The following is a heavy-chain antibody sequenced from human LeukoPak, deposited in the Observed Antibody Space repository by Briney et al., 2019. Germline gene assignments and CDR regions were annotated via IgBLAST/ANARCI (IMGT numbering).Heavy chain of an antibody. J-gene: IGHJ5*02. V-gene: IGHV1-2*02. CDR3: ARNPTVAGRQRGFDP. D-gene: IGHD6-19*01. CDR1: GYTFTGYY. Sequence: ASVKVSCKASGYTFTGYYMHWVRQAPGQGHEWMGWINPNSGGTNYAQKFQGRVTMTRDTSISTAYMELSRLRSDDTAVYYCARNPTVAGRQRGFDPWGQGTLVTVSS. CDR2: INPNSGGT.